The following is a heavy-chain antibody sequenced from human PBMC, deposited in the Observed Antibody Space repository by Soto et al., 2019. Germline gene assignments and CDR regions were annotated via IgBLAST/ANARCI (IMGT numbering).Heavy chain of an antibody. CDR2: IFWDDDK. CDR3: AHQRNSYDVFRSGLQIRVTLSGAFDI. D-gene: IGHD3-3*01. Sequence: QITLKESGPTLVKPTQTLTLTCTFSGFSLSSNGVGVGWIRQPPGKALEWLALIFWDDDKRYSPSLKSRLTINKATSKKQVVLTMTDMDTVETAHYYCAHQRNSYDVFRSGLQIRVTLSGAFDIWGQGTMVTISS. V-gene: IGHV2-5*02. J-gene: IGHJ3*02. CDR1: GFSLSSNGVG.